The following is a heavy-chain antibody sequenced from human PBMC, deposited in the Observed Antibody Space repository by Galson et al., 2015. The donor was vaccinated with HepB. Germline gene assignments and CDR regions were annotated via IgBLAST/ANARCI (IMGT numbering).Heavy chain of an antibody. CDR1: GFTFSSYW. J-gene: IGHJ4*02. CDR2: IKQDGSEK. CDR3: ARVSDDCSSTSCYWSNLYYFDY. D-gene: IGHD2-2*01. V-gene: IGHV3-7*01. Sequence: SLRLSCAASGFTFSSYWMSWVLQAPGKGLEWVANIKQDGSEKYYVDSVKGRFTISRDNAKNSLYLQMNSLRAEDTAVYYCARVSDDCSSTSCYWSNLYYFDYWGQGTLVTVSS.